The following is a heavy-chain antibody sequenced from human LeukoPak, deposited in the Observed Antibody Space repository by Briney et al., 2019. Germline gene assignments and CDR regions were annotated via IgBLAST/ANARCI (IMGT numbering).Heavy chain of an antibody. CDR2: IYYSGST. Sequence: SETLSLTCTVSGGSISSSSYYWGWIRQPPGKGLEWIGSIYYSGSTYYNPSLKSRVTISVDTSKNQFSLKLSSVTAADTAVYYCARLRITGTTLYYFDYWGQGTLVTVSS. CDR3: ARLRITGTTLYYFDY. J-gene: IGHJ4*02. CDR1: GGSISSSSYY. D-gene: IGHD1-20*01. V-gene: IGHV4-39*07.